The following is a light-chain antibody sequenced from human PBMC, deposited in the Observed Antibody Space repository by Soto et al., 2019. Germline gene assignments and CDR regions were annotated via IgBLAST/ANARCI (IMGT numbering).Light chain of an antibody. CDR2: GAS. CDR1: QSVSSSY. Sequence: EIVLTQSPGTLSLSPGERATLSCRASQSVSSSYLAWYQQKPGQAPRLLIFGASSRATGIPDRFSGSGSGTDFTLTISRLEPEDFAVYYCQQYGRSLPSIFGQGTRLEIK. J-gene: IGKJ5*01. CDR3: QQYGRSLPSI. V-gene: IGKV3-20*01.